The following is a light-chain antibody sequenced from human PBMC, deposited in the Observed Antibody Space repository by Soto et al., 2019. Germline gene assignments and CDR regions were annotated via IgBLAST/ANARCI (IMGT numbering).Light chain of an antibody. CDR2: GTS. V-gene: IGKV3-20*01. J-gene: IGKJ5*01. CDR1: QSVSSSN. CDR3: QQYGTSPIT. Sequence: EIVLTQSPGTLSLSPGERATLSCRASQSVSSSNLAWYQQKPGQAPRLLIYGTSSRATGIPDRFSGSGSGTDFTLTISRLEPEDFAVYYCQQYGTSPITFGQGTRLEIK.